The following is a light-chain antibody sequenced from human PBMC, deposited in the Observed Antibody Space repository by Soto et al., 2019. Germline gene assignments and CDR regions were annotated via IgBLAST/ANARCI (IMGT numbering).Light chain of an antibody. CDR3: ATWDDSLNGHVV. V-gene: IGLV1-44*01. J-gene: IGLJ2*01. Sequence: QSVLTQPPSESGTPGQRVNISCSGSRSNIGSNTVNWYQQLPGTAPKYLIYSNNQRPSGVPKRFSGSKSGTSASLAISGLQSEDEADYYCATWDDSLNGHVVFGGGTKLTVL. CDR2: SNN. CDR1: RSNIGSNT.